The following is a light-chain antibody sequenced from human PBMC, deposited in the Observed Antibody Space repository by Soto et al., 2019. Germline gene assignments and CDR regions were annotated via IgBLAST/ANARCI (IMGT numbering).Light chain of an antibody. V-gene: IGKV1-39*01. CDR3: QQSYSTPYT. J-gene: IGKJ2*01. Sequence: DIQMTQSPSSLSASVGDRVTMTCRASQSISSYLNWYQQKPGKAPKLLIYAASSLQSGVPSRFSGSGSATDFTLTISSLQPEDFATYYCQQSYSTPYTFGQGTKLEI. CDR1: QSISSY. CDR2: AAS.